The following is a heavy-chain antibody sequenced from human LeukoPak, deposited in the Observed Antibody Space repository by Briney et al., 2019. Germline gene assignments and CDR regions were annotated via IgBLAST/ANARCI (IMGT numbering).Heavy chain of an antibody. D-gene: IGHD3-10*01. Sequence: ASVKVSCKASGYNFNDYCMHWVRQAPGQGLEWMGRINSNSGGTSYAQNFQGRVTMTRDTSISTAYMELSRLRSDDTAVYYCASYGGSGSSQMYYYYYHMDVWGKGTTVTVSS. J-gene: IGHJ6*03. V-gene: IGHV1-2*06. CDR3: ASYGGSGSSQMYYYYYHMDV. CDR2: INSNSGGT. CDR1: GYNFNDYC.